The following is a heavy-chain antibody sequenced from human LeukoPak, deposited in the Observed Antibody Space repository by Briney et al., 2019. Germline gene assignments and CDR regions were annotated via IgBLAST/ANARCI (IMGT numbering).Heavy chain of an antibody. CDR3: ARYGDYGAFDI. Sequence: PGGSLRLSCAASGFTFSSYSMNGVRQAPGKGLEWVSYISGSSSTRYYADSVKGRFTISRDNAKNSLYLQMNSLRAEDTSVYYCARYGDYGAFDIWGQGTMVTVSS. D-gene: IGHD4-17*01. V-gene: IGHV3-48*01. CDR1: GFTFSSYS. CDR2: ISGSSSTR. J-gene: IGHJ3*02.